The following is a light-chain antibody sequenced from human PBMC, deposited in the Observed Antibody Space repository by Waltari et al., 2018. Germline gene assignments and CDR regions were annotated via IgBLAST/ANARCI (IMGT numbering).Light chain of an antibody. V-gene: IGKV3D-15*01. CDR2: GTS. CDR1: QSLRNS. J-gene: IGKJ1*01. Sequence: EIVMTQSPATLSLSPGESATLSCRASQSLRNSFAWFQQKPGQPPRLLIYGTSTRAAGIPARFSGSGSGTDFSLTISSLQPEDFATYYCQQYDIWPWTFGQGTRVE. CDR3: QQYDIWPWT.